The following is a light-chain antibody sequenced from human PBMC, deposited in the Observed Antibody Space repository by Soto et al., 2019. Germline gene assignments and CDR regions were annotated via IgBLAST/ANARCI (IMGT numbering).Light chain of an antibody. V-gene: IGKV1-9*01. J-gene: IGKJ5*01. Sequence: IQLTQSPSSLSASVGDRVTITCRASQGISSYLAWYQQKPGKAPKLLIYAASTLQSGVPSRFSGSGSGTDFTLTSSSLQPEDFATYYCQQLNSYPSTFGQGTRLEI. CDR2: AAS. CDR1: QGISSY. CDR3: QQLNSYPST.